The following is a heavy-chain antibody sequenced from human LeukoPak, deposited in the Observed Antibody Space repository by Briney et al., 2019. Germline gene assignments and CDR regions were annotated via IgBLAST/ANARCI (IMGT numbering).Heavy chain of an antibody. CDR1: GFTFSSYT. CDR2: ISYDGSNK. V-gene: IGHV3-30*01. CDR3: ARDRPYCAIGVCSRGGDGFDI. J-gene: IGHJ3*02. Sequence: GRSLRLSCAASGFTFSSYTMHWVRQAPGKGLEWVAFISYDGSNKYYADSVKGRFTISRDNAKNTLDLQMNSLIAEDTAVYYCARDRPYCAIGVCSRGGDGFDIWGQGTMVPVSS. D-gene: IGHD2-8*01.